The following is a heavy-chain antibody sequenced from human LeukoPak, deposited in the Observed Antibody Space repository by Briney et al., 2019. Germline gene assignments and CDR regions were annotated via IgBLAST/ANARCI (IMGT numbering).Heavy chain of an antibody. CDR1: GFTFSSYA. Sequence: GGSLRLSCAASGFTFSSYAMHWVRQAPGKGLEYVSAISSNGGSTYYANSVKGRFTISRDNSKNTLYLQMGSLRAEDMAVYYCARDDGIGSSSPHFDYWGQGTLVTVSS. D-gene: IGHD6-13*01. CDR2: ISSNGGST. CDR3: ARDDGIGSSSPHFDY. J-gene: IGHJ4*02. V-gene: IGHV3-64*01.